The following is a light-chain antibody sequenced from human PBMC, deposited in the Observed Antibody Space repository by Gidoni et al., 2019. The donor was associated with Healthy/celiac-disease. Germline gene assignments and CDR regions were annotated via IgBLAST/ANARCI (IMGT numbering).Light chain of an antibody. CDR3: QQYYSYPLT. V-gene: IGKV1-8*01. CDR2: AAS. Sequence: IRMTQSPSSFSASTGDRVTITCRASQGIISYLAWYQQKPGKAPKLLIYAASTLQSGVPSRFSGSGSGTDFTLTSSCLQSEDVATYYGQQYYSYPLTFGGGTKVEIK. CDR1: QGIISY. J-gene: IGKJ4*01.